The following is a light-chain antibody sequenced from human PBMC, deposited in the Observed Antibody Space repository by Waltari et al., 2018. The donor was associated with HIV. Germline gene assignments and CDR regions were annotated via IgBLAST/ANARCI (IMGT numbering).Light chain of an antibody. J-gene: IGLJ3*02. CDR1: TGSVSKNHY. CDR2: DTE. CDR3: LLSYSGVRV. V-gene: IGLV7-46*01. Sequence: QVVVTQEPSLSVSPGGTVTVTCASVTGSVSKNHYTHWIQLKPGQAPRTLIYDTEKGHPWPPGRFAGSLIGGRAALMLAGALPDDEADYYCLLSYSGVRVFGGGTKLTV.